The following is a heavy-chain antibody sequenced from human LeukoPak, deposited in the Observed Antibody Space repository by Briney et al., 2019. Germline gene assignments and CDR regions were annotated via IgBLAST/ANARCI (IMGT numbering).Heavy chain of an antibody. CDR2: INSEGSST. V-gene: IGHV3-74*01. CDR3: ASDSSEGPSPPIYGMDV. J-gene: IGHJ6*04. CDR1: GFTFSSYE. Sequence: GGSLRLSCAASGFTFSSYEMHWVRRAPGKGLVWVSRINSEGSSTSYADSVKGRFTISRDNAKNTLYLQMNSLRAENTAVYYCASDSSEGPSPPIYGMDVWGKATTVTVS.